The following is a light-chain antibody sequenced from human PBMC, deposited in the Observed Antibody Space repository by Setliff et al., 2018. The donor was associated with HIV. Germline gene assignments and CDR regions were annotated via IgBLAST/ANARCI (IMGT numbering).Light chain of an antibody. CDR3: SSYSTSNSLVV. J-gene: IGLJ2*01. V-gene: IGLV2-14*01. Sequence: QSVLTQPASVSGSPRQSITISCTGTSSDVGGYDSVSWYRQHPGKVPKLLIYEVINRPSGVSTRFSGSKSGNTASLTISGLQAEDEADYYCSSYSTSNSLVVFGGGTKVTVL. CDR2: EVI. CDR1: SSDVGGYDS.